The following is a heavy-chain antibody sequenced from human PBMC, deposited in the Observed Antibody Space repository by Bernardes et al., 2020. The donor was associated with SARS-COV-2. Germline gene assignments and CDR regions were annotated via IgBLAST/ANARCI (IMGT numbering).Heavy chain of an antibody. Sequence: WETLSLTCAVSGYSIRSGYYWGWIRQPPGKGLEWIGSIYHSGSTYYNPSLKSRVTISVDTSKNQFSLKLSSVTAADTAVYYCARDCSSTSCYAGMGWVDGMDVWGQGTTVTVSS. CDR1: GYSIRSGYY. CDR2: IYHSGST. CDR3: ARDCSSTSCYAGMGWVDGMDV. D-gene: IGHD2-2*01. J-gene: IGHJ6*02. V-gene: IGHV4-38-2*02.